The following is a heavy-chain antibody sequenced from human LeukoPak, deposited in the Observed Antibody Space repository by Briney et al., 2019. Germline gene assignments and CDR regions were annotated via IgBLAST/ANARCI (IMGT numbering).Heavy chain of an antibody. CDR3: AKQLGFYHYYAMDV. Sequence: GGSLRLSCSASGFTFSTYAMHWVRQAPGKGLEYVSGISSNGGSTYYADSVKGRFSISRDDSKNTLYLQMTSLRGEHTATYYCAKQLGFYHYYAMDVWGQGTTVTVSS. CDR2: ISSNGGST. D-gene: IGHD1-1*01. V-gene: IGHV3-64*04. CDR1: GFTFSTYA. J-gene: IGHJ6*02.